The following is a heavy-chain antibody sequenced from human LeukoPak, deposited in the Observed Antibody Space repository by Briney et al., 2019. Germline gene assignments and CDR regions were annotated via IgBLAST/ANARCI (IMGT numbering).Heavy chain of an antibody. J-gene: IGHJ4*02. CDR2: IYYSGST. CDR3: ARAASRFLKPPYFDY. V-gene: IGHV4-39*07. D-gene: IGHD2/OR15-2a*01. CDR1: GGSIRNISYY. Sequence: SETLSLTCTVSGGSIRNISYYWGWIRQPPGKGLEWIGSIYYSGSTYYNPSLKSRVTISVDTSKNQFSLKLSSVTAADTAVYYCARAASRFLKPPYFDYWGQGTLVTVSS.